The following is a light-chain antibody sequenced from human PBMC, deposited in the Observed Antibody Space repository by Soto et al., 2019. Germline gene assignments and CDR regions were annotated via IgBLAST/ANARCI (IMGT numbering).Light chain of an antibody. V-gene: IGLV2-8*01. J-gene: IGLJ3*02. CDR3: SAYAGRATWV. CDR2: EVS. Sequence: QSVLTQPPSASGSLGQSVTLSCSGTNSDIGDYHYVAWYQQRPGKAPKFLIYEVSERPSGVPDRFSGSKSGNTAFLTVSGLQAEDEADYFCSAYAGRATWVFGGGTKLTVL. CDR1: NSDIGDYHY.